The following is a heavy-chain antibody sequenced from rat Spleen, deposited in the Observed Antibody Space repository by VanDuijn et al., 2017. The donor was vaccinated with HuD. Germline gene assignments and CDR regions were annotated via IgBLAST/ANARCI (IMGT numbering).Heavy chain of an antibody. V-gene: IGHV5-17*01. J-gene: IGHJ2*01. CDR2: IIYDGSST. Sequence: EVQLVESGGGLVQPGRSLKFSCAASGFTFSDYAMAWVRQAPKKGLEWVATIIYDGSSTYYRDSVKGRFTISRDNAKNTQYLQMNSLRSEDTATYFCARPLALNWFAYWGQGVMVTVSS. CDR3: ARPLALNWFAY. CDR1: GFTFSDYA. D-gene: IGHD3-2*01.